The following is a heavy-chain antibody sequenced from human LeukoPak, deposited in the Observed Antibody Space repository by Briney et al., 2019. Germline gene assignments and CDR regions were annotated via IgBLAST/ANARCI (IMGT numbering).Heavy chain of an antibody. CDR3: ARDSTYYYDITQSGLDY. Sequence: GGSLRLSCAASGFTFSDYYMSWIRQAPGKGLEWVSYISSSGSTIYYADSVKGRFTISRDNAKNSLYLQMNSLRAEDTAVYYCARDSTYYYDITQSGLDYWGQGTLVTVSS. CDR2: ISSSGSTI. V-gene: IGHV3-11*01. J-gene: IGHJ4*02. D-gene: IGHD3-22*01. CDR1: GFTFSDYY.